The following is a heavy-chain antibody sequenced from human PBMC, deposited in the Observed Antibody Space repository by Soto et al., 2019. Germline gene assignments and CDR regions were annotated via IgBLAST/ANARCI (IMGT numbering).Heavy chain of an antibody. J-gene: IGHJ3*02. V-gene: IGHV4-4*07. D-gene: IGHD2-2*01. CDR1: GGSISSYY. CDR3: VRDCSSTSCHHAFDI. CDR2: IYTSGST. Sequence: SETLSLTCTVSGGSISSYYWSWIRQPAGKGLEWIGRIYTSGSTNYNPSLKSRVTMSVDTSKNQFSLKLSSVTAADTAVYYCVRDCSSTSCHHAFDIWGQGTTVTVSS.